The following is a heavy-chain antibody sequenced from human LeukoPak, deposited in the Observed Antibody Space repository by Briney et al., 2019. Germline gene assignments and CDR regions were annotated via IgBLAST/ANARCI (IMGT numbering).Heavy chain of an antibody. V-gene: IGHV4-31*03. CDR3: ARALKMITFGGVYFDY. J-gene: IGHJ4*02. Sequence: SQTPSLTCTVSGGSISSGGYYWSWIRQHPGKGLEWIGYIYYSGSTYYNPSLKSRVTISVDTSKNQFSLRLSSVTAADTAVYYCARALKMITFGGVYFDYWGQGTLVTVSS. D-gene: IGHD3-16*01. CDR2: IYYSGST. CDR1: GGSISSGGYY.